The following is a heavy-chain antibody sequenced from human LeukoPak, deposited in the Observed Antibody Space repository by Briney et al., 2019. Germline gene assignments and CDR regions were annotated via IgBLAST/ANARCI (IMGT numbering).Heavy chain of an antibody. Sequence: PGGSLRLSCAASGFTFSNYAMSWVRQAPGKGLEWVSAISGSGGSTYYADSVKGRFTISRDNAKNSLYLQMDSLRAEDTAVYFCARDWGVEARPGYMDVWGKGTTVTVSS. CDR2: ISGSGGST. CDR1: GFTFSNYA. CDR3: ARDWGVEARPGYMDV. D-gene: IGHD6-6*01. V-gene: IGHV3-23*01. J-gene: IGHJ6*03.